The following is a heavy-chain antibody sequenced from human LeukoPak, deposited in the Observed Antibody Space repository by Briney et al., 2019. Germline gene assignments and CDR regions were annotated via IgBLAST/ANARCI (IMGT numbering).Heavy chain of an antibody. CDR2: IYPGDSDT. J-gene: IGHJ4*02. Sequence: GESLKISCKGSGYSFTSYWIGWVRQMPGKGLEWMGIIYPGDSDTRYSPSFQGQVTISADKSISTAYLQWSSLKASDTAMYYCARRAYYDSPPEYYFDYWGQGTLVTVSS. D-gene: IGHD3-22*01. V-gene: IGHV5-51*01. CDR1: GYSFTSYW. CDR3: ARRAYYDSPPEYYFDY.